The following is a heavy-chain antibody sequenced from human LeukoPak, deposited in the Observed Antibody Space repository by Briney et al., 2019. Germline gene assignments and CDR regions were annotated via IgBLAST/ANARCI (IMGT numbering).Heavy chain of an antibody. D-gene: IGHD3-22*01. Sequence: PSETLSLTCTVSSDSIYSSNYYWGWIRQPPGEGLEWIGSISYSGSTYYNPSLKSRVTISVDTSKNQFSLKLRSVTAADTAVYYCARGYYYDSSGPRPPGYWGQGTLVTVSS. CDR2: ISYSGST. CDR3: ARGYYYDSSGPRPPGY. J-gene: IGHJ4*02. V-gene: IGHV4-39*01. CDR1: SDSIYSSNYY.